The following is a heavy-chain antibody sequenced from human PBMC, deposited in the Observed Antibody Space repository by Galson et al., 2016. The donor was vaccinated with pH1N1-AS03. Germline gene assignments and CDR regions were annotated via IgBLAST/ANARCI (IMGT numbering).Heavy chain of an antibody. D-gene: IGHD3-10*01. Sequence: PALVKPTQTLTLTCTFSGFSLTTTGLGLGWIRQPPGKALEWLALIYWDDDKRFAPSLKSRLTITKDTSKNQVVLTLTNVDPVDTATYYSAHNRGVFRFWGQGTLVIVAS. J-gene: IGHJ4*02. CDR2: IYWDDDK. V-gene: IGHV2-5*05. CDR1: GFSLTTTGLG. CDR3: AHNRGVFRF.